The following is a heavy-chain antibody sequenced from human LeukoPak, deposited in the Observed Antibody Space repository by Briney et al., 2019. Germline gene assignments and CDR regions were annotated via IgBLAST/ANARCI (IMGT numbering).Heavy chain of an antibody. V-gene: IGHV1-18*01. CDR2: ISAYNGNT. CDR1: GYTFTSYG. Sequence: GASVKVSCKASGYTFTSYGISWVRQAPGQGLEWMGWISAYNGNTNYAQKLQGRVTMTTDTSTSTAYMELRSLRSDDTAVYYCARDFYYGDYVGWYFDLWGRGTLVTVSS. J-gene: IGHJ2*01. CDR3: ARDFYYGDYVGWYFDL. D-gene: IGHD4-17*01.